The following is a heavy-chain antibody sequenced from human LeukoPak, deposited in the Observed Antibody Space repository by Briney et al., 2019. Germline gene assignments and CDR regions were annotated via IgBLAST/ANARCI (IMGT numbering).Heavy chain of an antibody. V-gene: IGHV3-30*18. CDR2: ISYDGSNK. CDR3: AKVSGGNSFLADY. J-gene: IGHJ4*02. CDR1: GFTFSSYW. Sequence: GRSLRLSCAASGFTFSSYWMTWVRQAPGKGLEWVAVISYDGSNKYYADSVKGRFTISRDNSENTLYLQMNSLRAEDTAVYYCAKVSGGNSFLADYWGQGTLVTVSS. D-gene: IGHD4-23*01.